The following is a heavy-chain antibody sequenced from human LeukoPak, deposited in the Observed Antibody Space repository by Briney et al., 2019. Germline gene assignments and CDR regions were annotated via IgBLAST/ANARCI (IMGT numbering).Heavy chain of an antibody. J-gene: IGHJ6*02. Sequence: SETLSLTCAVYGGSFSDYYWSWIRQPPGKGLEWIGEINHSGSTNYNPSLKSRVTMSVDTSKNQFSLKLSSVTAADTAVYYCTRDFPEDFWSGYPYYYGMDVWGQGTTVTVSS. D-gene: IGHD3-3*01. V-gene: IGHV4-34*01. CDR1: GGSFSDYY. CDR2: INHSGST. CDR3: TRDFPEDFWSGYPYYYGMDV.